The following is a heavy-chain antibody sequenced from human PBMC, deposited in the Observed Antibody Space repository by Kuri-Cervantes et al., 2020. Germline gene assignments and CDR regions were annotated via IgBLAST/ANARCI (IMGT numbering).Heavy chain of an antibody. D-gene: IGHD6-19*01. CDR3: ARAEYSSGWYVYFDY. CDR1: GFTFSSYS. Sequence: GGSLRLSCTASGFTFSSYSMNWVRQAPGKGLEWVSSISSSSSYINYADSVKGRFTISRDNAKKSLYLQVNSLRGEDTAVYYCARAEYSSGWYVYFDYWGQGTLVTVSS. CDR2: ISSSSSYI. V-gene: IGHV3-21*01. J-gene: IGHJ4*02.